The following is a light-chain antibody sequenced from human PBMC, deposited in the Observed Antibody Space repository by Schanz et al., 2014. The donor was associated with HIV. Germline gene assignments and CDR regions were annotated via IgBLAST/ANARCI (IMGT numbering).Light chain of an antibody. CDR2: QAS. Sequence: DVQMTQSPSTLSASVGDRVTITCRASQSISNSLAWYQQKPGKAPKLLIYQASSLEAGVSSTFSGSGSGTEFTLAISSLQPEDFATYYCQQYNDGSYTFGQGTKLEIK. CDR1: QSISNS. CDR3: QQYNDGSYT. V-gene: IGKV1-5*03. J-gene: IGKJ2*01.